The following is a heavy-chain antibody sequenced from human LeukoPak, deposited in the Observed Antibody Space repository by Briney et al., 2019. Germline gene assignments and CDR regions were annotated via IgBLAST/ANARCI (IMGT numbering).Heavy chain of an antibody. J-gene: IGHJ3*02. CDR2: IYTSGST. V-gene: IGHV4-4*07. CDR3: ARDGWIQGERDAFDI. D-gene: IGHD5-18*01. CDR1: GGSISSYY. Sequence: SETLSLTCTVSGGSISSYYWSWIRQPAGKGLEWIGRIYTSGSTNYNPSLKSRVTMSVDTSKNQFSLNLSSVTAADTAVYYCARDGWIQGERDAFDIWGQGTMVTVSS.